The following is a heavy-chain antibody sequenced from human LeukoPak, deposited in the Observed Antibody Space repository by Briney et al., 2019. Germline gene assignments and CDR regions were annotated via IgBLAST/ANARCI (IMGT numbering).Heavy chain of an antibody. D-gene: IGHD3-22*01. V-gene: IGHV3-30*02. CDR2: IRYDGTNK. CDR3: AGPIYDSSAYYMDV. Sequence: GGSLRLSCAASGFTFSSYGMHWVRQAPGKGLEWVAFIRYDGTNKYYADSVKGRFTISRDNSKNTLYLQMNSLRAEDTAVYYCAGPIYDSSAYYMDVWGKGTTVTISS. CDR1: GFTFSSYG. J-gene: IGHJ6*03.